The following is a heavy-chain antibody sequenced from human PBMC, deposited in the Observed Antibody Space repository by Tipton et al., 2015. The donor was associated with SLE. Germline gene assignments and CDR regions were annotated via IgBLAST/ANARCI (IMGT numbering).Heavy chain of an antibody. D-gene: IGHD5-12*01. CDR3: ARDRGYSGYDPPGYFDY. CDR1: GFTFSSYS. CDR2: ISSSSDYI. J-gene: IGHJ4*02. V-gene: IGHV3-21*01. Sequence: SLRLSCAASGFTFSSYSMNWVRQAPGKGLEWVSSISSSSDYIHYADSVKGRFTISRDNAKNSLYLQMNSLRAEETAVYYCARDRGYSGYDPPGYFDYWGQGTLVTVSS.